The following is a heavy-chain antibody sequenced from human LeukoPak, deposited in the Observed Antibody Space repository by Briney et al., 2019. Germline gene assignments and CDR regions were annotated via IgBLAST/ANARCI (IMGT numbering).Heavy chain of an antibody. CDR3: AREPNSSGAFDY. V-gene: IGHV5-51*03. J-gene: IGHJ4*02. Sequence: KPWESLKISCKGSGYSFTSYWMGWVRQMPGKGLECMGIIYPGDSDTRYSPSFQGQVTISADKSISTAYLQWSSLKASDTAMYYCAREPNSSGAFDYWGQGTLVTVSS. D-gene: IGHD6-19*01. CDR2: IYPGDSDT. CDR1: GYSFTSYW.